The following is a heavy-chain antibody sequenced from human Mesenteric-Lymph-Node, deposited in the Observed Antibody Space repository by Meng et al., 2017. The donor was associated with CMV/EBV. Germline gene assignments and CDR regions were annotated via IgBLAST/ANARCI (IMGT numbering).Heavy chain of an antibody. CDR1: GGSISSGGYY. CDR2: IYYSGST. CDR3: ARGDYGSGKSG. Sequence: SETLSLTCTVSGGSISSGGYYWSWIRQHPGKGLEWIGYIYYSGSTYYNPSLKSRVTISVDTSKNQFSLKLSSVIAADTAVYYCARGDYGSGKSGWGQGTLVTVSS. V-gene: IGHV4-31*03. J-gene: IGHJ4*02. D-gene: IGHD3-10*01.